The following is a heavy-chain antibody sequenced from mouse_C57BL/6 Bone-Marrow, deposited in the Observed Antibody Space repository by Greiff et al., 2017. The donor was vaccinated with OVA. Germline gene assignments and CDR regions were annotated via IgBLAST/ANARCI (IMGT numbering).Heavy chain of an antibody. J-gene: IGHJ1*03. V-gene: IGHV1-76*01. Sequence: QVQLQQSGAELVRPGASVKLSCKASGYTFTDYYINWVKQRPGQGLEWIARIYPGSGNTYYTEKFKGKATLTAEKSSSTAYMQLSSLTSEDSAVYFCAREGGYYVWYFDVWGTGTTVTVSS. CDR3: AREGGYYVWYFDV. CDR2: IYPGSGNT. CDR1: GYTFTDYY. D-gene: IGHD2-3*01.